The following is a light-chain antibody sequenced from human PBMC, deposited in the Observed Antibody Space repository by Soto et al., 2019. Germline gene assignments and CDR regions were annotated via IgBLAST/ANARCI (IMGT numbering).Light chain of an antibody. Sequence: QSVLTQPASVSGSPRQSITISCTGASSDVGSYTYVSWYQQHPGKAPKLMIYEVNNRPSGVSNRFSGSKSGNTASLTISGLQADDEADYYCSSYTSSSTLYVFGTGTKVTVL. CDR2: EVN. V-gene: IGLV2-14*01. CDR3: SSYTSSSTLYV. CDR1: SSDVGSYTY. J-gene: IGLJ1*01.